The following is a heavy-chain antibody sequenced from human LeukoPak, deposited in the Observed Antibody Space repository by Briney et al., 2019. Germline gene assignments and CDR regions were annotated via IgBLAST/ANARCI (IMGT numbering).Heavy chain of an antibody. Sequence: GGSLRLSCAASGFTFDDYAMHWVRQAPGKGLEWVSGISWNSGSIGYADSVKGRFTISRDNAKNSLYLQMNSLRAEDTAVYYCARDRTRRGDYAFDYWGQGTLVTVSS. D-gene: IGHD4-17*01. V-gene: IGHV3-9*01. CDR3: ARDRTRRGDYAFDY. CDR1: GFTFDDYA. J-gene: IGHJ4*02. CDR2: ISWNSGSI.